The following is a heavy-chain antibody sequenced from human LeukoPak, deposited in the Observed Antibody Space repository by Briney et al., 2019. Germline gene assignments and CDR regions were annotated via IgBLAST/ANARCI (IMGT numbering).Heavy chain of an antibody. Sequence: GGCLRPSCAASGFTFSGHWTSWVRQAPGKGLEWVANIKQGGSDKYYVESVKGRFTISRDNANNLLYLQMNSLRGEDTAVYYCTRDRSRAEDDWGQGTLVTVCS. D-gene: IGHD1-14*01. CDR2: IKQGGSDK. CDR1: GFTFSGHW. V-gene: IGHV3-7*01. CDR3: TRDRSRAEDD. J-gene: IGHJ4*02.